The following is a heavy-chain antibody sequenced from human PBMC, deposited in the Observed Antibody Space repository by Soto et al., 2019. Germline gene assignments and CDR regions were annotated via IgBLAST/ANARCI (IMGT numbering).Heavy chain of an antibody. Sequence: VYYWSWIRQPPWKGLEWIGEINHSGSTNYNPSLKSRVTISLDTSKNQFSLKLSSVTAADTAVYYCARGRLELLWFGESQRWFDPWGQGTLVTVSS. D-gene: IGHD3-10*01. CDR1: VYY. J-gene: IGHJ5*02. V-gene: IGHV4-34*01. CDR3: ARGRLELLWFGESQRWFDP. CDR2: INHSGST.